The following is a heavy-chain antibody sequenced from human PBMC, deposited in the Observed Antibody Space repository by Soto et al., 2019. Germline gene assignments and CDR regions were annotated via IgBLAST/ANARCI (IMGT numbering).Heavy chain of an antibody. CDR3: ARGEGDYFDY. V-gene: IGHV3-30-3*01. Sequence: QAELVESGGGVVQPGRSLRLSCAASGSTFSRYAMHWVRQAPGKGLEWVAVISYDGSNKYYADSVKGRFTISRDNSKNTLYLQMNCLRAEDTAVYYCARGEGDYFDYWGQGTLVTVSS. D-gene: IGHD3-16*01. CDR2: ISYDGSNK. CDR1: GSTFSRYA. J-gene: IGHJ4*02.